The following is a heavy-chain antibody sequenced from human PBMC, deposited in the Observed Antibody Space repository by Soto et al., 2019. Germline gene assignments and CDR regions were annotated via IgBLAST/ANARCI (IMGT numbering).Heavy chain of an antibody. Sequence: ASVKVSCKASGFIFTSSAVQWVRQARGQRLEWIGWIVVGRGNTNYAQKFHERVTITRDMSTSTAYMELSSLRSEDTAVYYCAADPYYYDSSSYYSFDYWGQGTLVTVSS. J-gene: IGHJ4*02. V-gene: IGHV1-58*01. CDR1: GFIFTSSA. CDR3: AADPYYYDSSSYYSFDY. D-gene: IGHD3-22*01. CDR2: IVVGRGNT.